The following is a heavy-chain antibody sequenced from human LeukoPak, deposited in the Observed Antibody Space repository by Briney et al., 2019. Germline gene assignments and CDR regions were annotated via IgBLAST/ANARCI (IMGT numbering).Heavy chain of an antibody. D-gene: IGHD4-11*01. Sequence: SETLSLTCTVSGDSISSSGYYWGWVRQSPGKGLEWIWSISYTGTTYYNPSLKSRVTVSVDTSKNQFSLKLSSVTAADTAVYYCATLGDYTKGGVDPWGQGALVTVSS. CDR1: GDSISSSGYY. CDR3: ATLGDYTKGGVDP. CDR2: ISYTGTT. J-gene: IGHJ5*02. V-gene: IGHV4-39*01.